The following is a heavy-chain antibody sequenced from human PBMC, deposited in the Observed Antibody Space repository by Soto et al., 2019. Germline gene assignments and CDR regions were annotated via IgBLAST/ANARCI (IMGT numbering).Heavy chain of an antibody. CDR2: ISYDGSNK. CDR1: GFTFSSYA. Sequence: QVQLVESGGGVVQPGRSLRLSCAASGFTFSSYAMHWVRQAPGKGLEWVAVISYDGSNKYYADSVKGRFTISRDNSKKXLDLQMNRLRAEDTAVYYCARPLWRDDYNWGYFDLWGRGTLVTVSS. J-gene: IGHJ2*01. D-gene: IGHD4-4*01. CDR3: ARPLWRDDYNWGYFDL. V-gene: IGHV3-30-3*01.